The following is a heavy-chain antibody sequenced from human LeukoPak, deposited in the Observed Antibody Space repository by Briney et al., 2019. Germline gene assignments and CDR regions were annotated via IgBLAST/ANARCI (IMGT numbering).Heavy chain of an antibody. CDR1: GGSFSGYY. CDR3: ARDDYDILTGYYYYYMDV. D-gene: IGHD3-9*01. Sequence: SETLSLTCAVYGGSFSGYYWSWIRQPAGKGLEWIGRIYTSGSTNYNPSLKSRVTMSVDTSKNQFSLKLSSVTAADTAVYYCARDDYDILTGYYYYYMDVWGKGTTVTISS. J-gene: IGHJ6*03. CDR2: IYTSGST. V-gene: IGHV4-4*07.